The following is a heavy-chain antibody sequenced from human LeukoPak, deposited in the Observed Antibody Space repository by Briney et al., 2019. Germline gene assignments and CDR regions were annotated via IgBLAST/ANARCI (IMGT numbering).Heavy chain of an antibody. CDR3: ARVTGYMIEDYFDY. Sequence: SETLSLTCTVSGGSMDSYSWSWIRQPPGKGLEWIANIYYSGSTNYNPSLKSRVTISLDTSKDQFSLRLSSVTAADTAVYYCARVTGYMIEDYFDYWGQGTLVTVSS. CDR1: GGSMDSYS. CDR2: IYYSGST. V-gene: IGHV4-59*01. D-gene: IGHD3-22*01. J-gene: IGHJ4*02.